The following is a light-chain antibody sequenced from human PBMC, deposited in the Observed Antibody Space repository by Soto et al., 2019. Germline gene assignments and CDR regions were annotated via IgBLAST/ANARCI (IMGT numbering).Light chain of an antibody. CDR1: QSVSSSY. V-gene: IGKV3-20*01. CDR2: GAS. Sequence: ELGLTQSPGTLSLPPGERATLSCRASQSVSSSYLAWYQQKPGQAPRLLIYGASSRATGIPDRFSGSGSGTDFTLTISRLEPEDCAVYYCQQYGSSPQTFGQGTKVDIK. CDR3: QQYGSSPQT. J-gene: IGKJ1*01.